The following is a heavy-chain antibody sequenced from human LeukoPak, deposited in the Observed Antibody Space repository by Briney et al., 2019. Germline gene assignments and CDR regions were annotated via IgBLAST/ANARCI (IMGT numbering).Heavy chain of an antibody. CDR1: GGTFSSYA. Sequence: RSSVKVSCKASGGTFSSYAISWVRQAPGQGLEWMGRIIPIFGTANYAQKFQGRVTITTDESTSTAYMELSSLRSEDTAVYYCARGPEPYYYYYMDVWGKGTTVTVSS. D-gene: IGHD1-14*01. CDR3: ARGPEPYYYYYMDV. J-gene: IGHJ6*03. V-gene: IGHV1-69*05. CDR2: IIPIFGTA.